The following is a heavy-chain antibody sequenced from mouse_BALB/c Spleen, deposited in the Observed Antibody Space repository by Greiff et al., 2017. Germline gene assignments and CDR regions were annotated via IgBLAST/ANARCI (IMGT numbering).Heavy chain of an antibody. V-gene: IGHV5-4*02. CDR3: ARGPFYGSSLYYAMDY. D-gene: IGHD1-1*01. J-gene: IGHJ4*01. CDR2: ISDGGSYT. CDR1: GFTFSDYY. Sequence: EVQLVESGGGLVKPGGSLKLSCAASGFTFSDYYMYWVRQTPEKRLEWVATISDGGSYTYYPDSVKGRFTISRDNAKNNLYLQMSSLKSEDTAMYYCARGPFYGSSLYYAMDYWGQGTSVTVSS.